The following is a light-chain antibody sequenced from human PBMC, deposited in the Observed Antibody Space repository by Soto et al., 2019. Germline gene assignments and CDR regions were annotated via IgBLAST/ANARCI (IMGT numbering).Light chain of an antibody. CDR1: QSINNRY. V-gene: IGKV3-20*01. J-gene: IGKJ3*01. Sequence: EIVLTQSPGTLSLSPGERATLSCRASQSINNRYLAWYQQKPGQAPRLLIYAASSRATGIPDRFSGSGSGQDFTLTISRLEPEDFAVYYCQQFGSSPGFTFGPGTKVDIK. CDR2: AAS. CDR3: QQFGSSPGFT.